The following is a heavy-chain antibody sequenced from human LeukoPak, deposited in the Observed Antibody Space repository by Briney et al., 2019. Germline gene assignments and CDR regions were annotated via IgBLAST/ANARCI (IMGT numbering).Heavy chain of an antibody. D-gene: IGHD7-27*01. CDR3: ARLGLGHADY. CDR1: GFAFSTYW. Sequence: PGGSLRLSCAASGFAFSTYWMTWARQAPGKGLEWVANIKEDGSEKYHVDSVEGRFTVSRDNAKSSLYLQMNTLRAEDTAVYYCARLGLGHADYWGQGALVTVSS. CDR2: IKEDGSEK. V-gene: IGHV3-7*04. J-gene: IGHJ4*02.